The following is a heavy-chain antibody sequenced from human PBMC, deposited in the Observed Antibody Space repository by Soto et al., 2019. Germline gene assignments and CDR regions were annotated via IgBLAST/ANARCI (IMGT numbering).Heavy chain of an antibody. Sequence: SETLYLTCAVYGGSFSGYYWSWIRQPPGKGLEWIGEINHSGSTNYNPSLKSRVTISVDTSKHHFSLQLSSVTAADTAVYYCARLALPVGETSENGIAAAGTADGMDVWGQGTTVTVSS. CDR3: ARLALPVGETSENGIAAAGTADGMDV. CDR2: INHSGST. J-gene: IGHJ6*02. CDR1: GGSFSGYY. V-gene: IGHV4-34*01. D-gene: IGHD6-13*01.